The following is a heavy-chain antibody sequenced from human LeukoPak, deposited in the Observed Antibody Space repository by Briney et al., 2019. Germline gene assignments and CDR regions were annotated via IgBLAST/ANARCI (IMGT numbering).Heavy chain of an antibody. CDR1: GGSISSYY. CDR2: IHTSGST. V-gene: IGHV4-4*07. J-gene: IGHJ5*02. Sequence: PSETLSLTYTVSGGSISSYYWSWIRQPAGKGLEWIGRIHTSGSTNYNPSLKSRVTMSVDTSNNQFSLKLSSVTAADTAVYYCARDSGTTGEVKFDPWGQGTLVTVSS. D-gene: IGHD3-10*01. CDR3: ARDSGTTGEVKFDP.